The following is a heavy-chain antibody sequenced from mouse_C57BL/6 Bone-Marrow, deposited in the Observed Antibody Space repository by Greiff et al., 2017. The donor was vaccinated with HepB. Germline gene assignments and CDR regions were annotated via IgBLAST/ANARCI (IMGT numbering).Heavy chain of an antibody. CDR2: IRNKANGYTT. V-gene: IGHV7-3*01. Sequence: DVHLVESGGGLVQPGGSLSLSCAASGFTFTDYYMSWVRQPPGKALEWLGFIRNKANGYTTEYSASVKGRFTISRDNSQSILYLQMNALRAEDSATYYCARYYYGSSPYWYFDVWGTGTTVTVSS. CDR3: ARYYYGSSPYWYFDV. J-gene: IGHJ1*03. CDR1: GFTFTDYY. D-gene: IGHD1-1*01.